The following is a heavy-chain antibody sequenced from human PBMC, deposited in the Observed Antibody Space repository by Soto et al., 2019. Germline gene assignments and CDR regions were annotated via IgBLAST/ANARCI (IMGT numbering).Heavy chain of an antibody. CDR3: ARQRLWGTSGYHYFEN. V-gene: IGHV5-51*01. CDR1: GHIFSNYW. D-gene: IGHD3-22*01. Sequence: PGESQKISCKGSGHIFSNYWIGWVRQMPGKGLEWMGIIYPGDSDTRYSPSFQGQVTITVDKSINTAYLQWSRLKASDTAIYYCARQRLWGTSGYHYFENWGQGTLVTVSS. J-gene: IGHJ4*02. CDR2: IYPGDSDT.